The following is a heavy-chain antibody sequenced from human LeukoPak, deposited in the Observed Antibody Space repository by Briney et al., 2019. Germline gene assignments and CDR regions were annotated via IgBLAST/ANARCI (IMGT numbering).Heavy chain of an antibody. V-gene: IGHV3-23*01. CDR1: GITFNSYA. CDR2: ISGSGGST. Sequence: GGSLRLSCGASGITFNSYAMSWVRQAPGKGLEWVSAISGSGGSTYYADSVKGRFTISRDNSKNTLYLQMNSLRAEDTAVYYCAKDLEQWLAPGDFDYWGQGTLVTVSS. CDR3: AKDLEQWLAPGDFDY. J-gene: IGHJ4*02. D-gene: IGHD6-19*01.